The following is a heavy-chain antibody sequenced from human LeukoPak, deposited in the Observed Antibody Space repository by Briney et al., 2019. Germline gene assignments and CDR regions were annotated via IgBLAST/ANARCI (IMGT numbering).Heavy chain of an antibody. V-gene: IGHV4-39*07. CDR1: GGSISSSSYY. CDR3: PKCPSSGWTDIDY. J-gene: IGHJ4*02. D-gene: IGHD6-25*01. CDR2: IYYTGST. Sequence: SETLSLTCTVSGGSISSSSYYWGWIRQPPGMGLEWIGSIYYTGSTYYNPSLKSRVTISVDTSKNQFSLNLSSVTAADTAVYYCPKCPSSGWTDIDYWGQGTLVTVSS.